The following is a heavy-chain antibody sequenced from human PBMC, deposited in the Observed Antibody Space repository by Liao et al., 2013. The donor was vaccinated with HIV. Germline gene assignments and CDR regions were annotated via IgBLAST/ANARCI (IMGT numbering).Heavy chain of an antibody. CDR1: GGSISSGTYY. V-gene: IGHV4-61*02. J-gene: IGHJ3*02. CDR2: IYTSGSP. D-gene: IGHD1-26*01. CDR3: ARDFKAGLGPVYLPFDI. Sequence: QVQLQESGPGLVKPSQTLSLTCTVSGGSISSGTYYWSWIRQPAGKGLEWIGRIYTSGSPNYNPVPQESSHHISGHVQEPVLPETDLCDRRRHGRVVTGARDFKAGLGPVYLPFDIWGQGTMVTVSS.